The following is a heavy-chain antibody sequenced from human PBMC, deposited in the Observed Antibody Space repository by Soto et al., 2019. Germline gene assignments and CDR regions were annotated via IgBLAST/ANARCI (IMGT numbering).Heavy chain of an antibody. V-gene: IGHV4-39*01. CDR3: VHDLNWRKGTD. J-gene: IGHJ4*02. Sequence: QLQLQESGPGLVKPSETLSLTCTVSGGSISNNNYYWGWIRQPPGKGLEWVGSISYSGSTNYSPSLQSRVTISVDTSKNQFSLKLSSVTAADTAVFYCVHDLNWRKGTDWGQGTLVTVSS. CDR1: GGSISNNNYY. D-gene: IGHD1-1*01. CDR2: ISYSGST.